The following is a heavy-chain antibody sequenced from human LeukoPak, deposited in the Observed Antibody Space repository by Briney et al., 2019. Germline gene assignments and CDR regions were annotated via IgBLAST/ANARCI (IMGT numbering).Heavy chain of an antibody. CDR1: GITLSNYA. J-gene: IGHJ4*01. D-gene: IGHD3-9*01. CDR3: AKWGDYDVLTGYYVSDY. Sequence: PGGSLRLSRAASGITLSNYAMSWVRQAPGKGLEWVAAITGSGGNTYYADSVKGRFTISRDNSKNTVFLQMNSLRAEDTAVYYCAKWGDYDVLTGYYVSDYWGHGTLVTVSS. V-gene: IGHV3-23*01. CDR2: ITGSGGNT.